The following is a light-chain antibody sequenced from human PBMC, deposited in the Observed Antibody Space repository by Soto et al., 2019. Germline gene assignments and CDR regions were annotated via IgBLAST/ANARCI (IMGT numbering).Light chain of an antibody. CDR3: QQRNYWQVT. V-gene: IGKV3-15*01. CDR1: QSVSSN. CDR2: GAS. Sequence: EIVMTQSPATLSVSPGERATLSCRASQSVSSNLAWYQQKPGQAPRLLIYGASTRATGIPARFSGSGSGTEFTLTISSLEPEDFAVYYCQQRNYWQVTFGQGTRREI. J-gene: IGKJ5*01.